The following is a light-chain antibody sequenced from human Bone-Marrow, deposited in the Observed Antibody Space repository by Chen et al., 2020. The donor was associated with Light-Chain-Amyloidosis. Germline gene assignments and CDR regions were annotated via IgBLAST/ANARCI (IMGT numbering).Light chain of an antibody. CDR2: DVS. V-gene: IGLV2-14*03. CDR1: SSDVGGYNY. Sequence: QSALTQPASVSGSPGQSSTISCTGTSSDVGGYNYVSWYQQHPGKVPKLMIYDVSNRPSGVSNRFSGSQSGTPASLPSSGLQAEDDADYYCSSYTSSSTLHVVFGGGTTLTGL. CDR3: SSYTSSSTLHVV. J-gene: IGLJ2*01.